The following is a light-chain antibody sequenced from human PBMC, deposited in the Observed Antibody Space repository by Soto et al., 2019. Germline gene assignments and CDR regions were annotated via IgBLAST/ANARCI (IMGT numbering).Light chain of an antibody. J-gene: IGKJ1*01. V-gene: IGKV3-11*01. CDR3: QVRDVWPS. CDR1: QSVSTS. CDR2: DAS. Sequence: IVLTQSPVTLALSPGERAVLSCRASQSVSTSLAWYQHKPGQAPRLFIYDASKRAPGIPARFSGSESGTDFTLTISSLEPEDIAVYYCQVRDVWPSFGQGTKV.